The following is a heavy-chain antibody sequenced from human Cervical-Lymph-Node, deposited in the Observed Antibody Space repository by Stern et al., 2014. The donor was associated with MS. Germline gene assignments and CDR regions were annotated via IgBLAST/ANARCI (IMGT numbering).Heavy chain of an antibody. V-gene: IGHV3-21*01. CDR2: LSNNSTHT. CDR3: ARARVGDYARSPHLDS. Sequence: EVQLVESGGGLVKPGESLRLSCDASGFTFSHYSINWVRQAPGKVLEWISSLSNNSTHTYYADSVEGRFTISRDSAKDSVSLHMVSLRAEDTAVYYCARARVGDYARSPHLDSWGQGTLVTGSS. CDR1: GFTFSHYS. D-gene: IGHD4-17*01. J-gene: IGHJ4*02.